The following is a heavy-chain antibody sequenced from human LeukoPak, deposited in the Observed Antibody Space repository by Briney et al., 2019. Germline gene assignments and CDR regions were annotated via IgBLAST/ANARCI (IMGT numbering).Heavy chain of an antibody. Sequence: HSGRSLRLSCAASGFTIDNYAMHWVRQVPGKGLEWVSGISFNSGKTAYADSVKGRFTISRDNAMNTVYLQMNSLRAEDTAVYYCARVLSGSWDWFDPWGQGTLVTVSS. V-gene: IGHV3-9*01. D-gene: IGHD3-22*01. CDR3: ARVLSGSWDWFDP. J-gene: IGHJ5*02. CDR2: ISFNSGKT. CDR1: GFTIDNYA.